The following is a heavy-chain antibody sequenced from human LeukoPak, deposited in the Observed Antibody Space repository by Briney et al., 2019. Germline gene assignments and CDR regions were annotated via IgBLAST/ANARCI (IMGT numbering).Heavy chain of an antibody. CDR2: IKQDGSEK. V-gene: IGHV3-7*01. Sequence: GGSLRLSCAASGFTFSSYWMSWVRQAPGKGLEWVANIKQDGSEKYYVASVKGRFNIPRHNAKNSLDPQMNSLRAEDTAVYYCARGELWFSIYYFDYWGQGTLVTVSS. CDR3: ARGELWFSIYYFDY. CDR1: GFTFSSYW. D-gene: IGHD3-10*01. J-gene: IGHJ4*02.